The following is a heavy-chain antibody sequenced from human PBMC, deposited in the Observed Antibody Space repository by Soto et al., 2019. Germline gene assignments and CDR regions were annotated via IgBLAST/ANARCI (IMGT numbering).Heavy chain of an antibody. V-gene: IGHV3-9*01. CDR2: ISWNSGST. D-gene: IGHD3-3*01. J-gene: IGHJ5*02. CDR1: GFTFDDYA. CDR3: ARDRYDFWSGSPQNNWFDP. Sequence: PGGSLRLSCSASGFTFDDYAMHWVRQAPGKGLEWVSGISWNSGSTSYADSVKGRFTISRDNAKNTLYLQMNSLRAEDTAVYYCARDRYDFWSGSPQNNWFDPWGQGTLVTVSS.